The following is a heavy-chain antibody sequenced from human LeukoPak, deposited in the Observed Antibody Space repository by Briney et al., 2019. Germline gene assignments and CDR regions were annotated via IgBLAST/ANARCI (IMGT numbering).Heavy chain of an antibody. CDR2: ISGSGGST. J-gene: IGHJ5*02. Sequence: PGGSLRLSCAASGFTFSSYAMSWVRQAPGKGLEWVSAISGSGGSTYYADSVKGRFTISRDNSKNTLYLQMNSLRAEDTAVYYCAKGPLYNWNDGNWFDPWGQGTLVTVSS. D-gene: IGHD1-20*01. V-gene: IGHV3-23*01. CDR3: AKGPLYNWNDGNWFDP. CDR1: GFTFSSYA.